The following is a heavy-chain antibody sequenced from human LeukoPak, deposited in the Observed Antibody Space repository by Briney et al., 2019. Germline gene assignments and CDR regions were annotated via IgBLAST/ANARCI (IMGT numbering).Heavy chain of an antibody. CDR2: IYSSGST. J-gene: IGHJ4*02. Sequence: SETLSLTCTVSGGSISGNYWSWIRQPPGKGLEWIGYIYSSGSTNYNPSLKSRVTISVDTSKNQFSLKLSSVTAADTAVYYCARQLWGYCSSTSCYPLEFFDYWGQGTLVTVSS. D-gene: IGHD2-2*01. V-gene: IGHV4-59*08. CDR1: GGSISGNY. CDR3: ARQLWGYCSSTSCYPLEFFDY.